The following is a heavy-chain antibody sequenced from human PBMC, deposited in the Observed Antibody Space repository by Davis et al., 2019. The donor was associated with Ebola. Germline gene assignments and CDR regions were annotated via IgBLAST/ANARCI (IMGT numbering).Heavy chain of an antibody. CDR1: GGSISSGGYY. D-gene: IGHD3-22*01. V-gene: IGHV4-31*03. CDR2: IYYSGST. Sequence: MPSETLSLTCTVSGGSISSGGYYWSWIRQHPGKGLEWIGYIYYSGSTYYNPSLKSRVTISVDTSKNQFSLKLSSVTAADTAVYYCARGGITMIVVATDAFDIWGQGTMVTVSS. CDR3: ARGGITMIVVATDAFDI. J-gene: IGHJ3*02.